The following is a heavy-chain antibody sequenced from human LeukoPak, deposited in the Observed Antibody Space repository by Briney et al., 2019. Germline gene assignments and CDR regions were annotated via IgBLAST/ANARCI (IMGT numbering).Heavy chain of an antibody. D-gene: IGHD5-12*01. Sequence: GGSLRLSCAASGFIFSTYAMSWVRQAPGKGLERVSAISGSGGSTYYADSVKGRFSISRDNSKNTLYLQMITLRVEDTALYYCARVAGWLHNSYYFDYWGQGTLVTVSS. CDR3: ARVAGWLHNSYYFDY. CDR1: GFIFSTYA. J-gene: IGHJ4*02. V-gene: IGHV3-23*01. CDR2: ISGSGGST.